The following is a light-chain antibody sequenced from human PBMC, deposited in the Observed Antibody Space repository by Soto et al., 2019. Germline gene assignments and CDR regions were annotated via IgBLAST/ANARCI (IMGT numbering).Light chain of an antibody. CDR1: QSLVSTTGTY. J-gene: IGKJ5*01. Sequence: VVMSRAPLSLPFTLGQPASIYCRFSQSLVSTTGTYFTWFQQRPGQSPRRLIYKVSNRDSGVPDRFSGSGSGTDFTLKISRLEPADSAVYYCQFYGSSLITFGQGTRLEIK. CDR2: KVS. V-gene: IGKV2-30*01. CDR3: QFYGSSLIT.